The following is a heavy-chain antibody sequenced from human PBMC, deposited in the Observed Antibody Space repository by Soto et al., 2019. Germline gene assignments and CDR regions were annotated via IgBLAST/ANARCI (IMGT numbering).Heavy chain of an antibody. D-gene: IGHD2-2*02. J-gene: IGHJ6*02. V-gene: IGHV1-69*06. CDR3: AGTREIPYYHGMDV. Sequence: QVQLVQSGAEVKKPGSSVKVSCKAPGGTLSSYAINWVRQAPGQGLEWMGGIIPIFGSANYAPKFQGRVTISAGKSTSTAYMEVSSLRSEDTAVYYCAGTREIPYYHGMDVWGQGTTVTVSS. CDR1: GGTLSSYA. CDR2: IIPIFGSA.